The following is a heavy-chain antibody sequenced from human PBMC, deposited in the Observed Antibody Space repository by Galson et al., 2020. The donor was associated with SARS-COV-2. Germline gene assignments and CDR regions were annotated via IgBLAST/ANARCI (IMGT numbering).Heavy chain of an antibody. CDR3: ARHFVVMVRGIITADVYRGMDV. CDR1: GGSLNNHY. V-gene: IGHV4-59*08. D-gene: IGHD3-10*01. J-gene: IGHJ6*02. CDR2: IYHSGSN. Sequence: SETLSLTCRVSGGSLNNHYWSWLRQAPGTGLQWIGYIYHSGSNNYNPPPKPRVTLSVHTSKKQLYLKLSSVTAADTAVYYCARHFVVMVRGIITADVYRGMDVWGQGTTVTVSS.